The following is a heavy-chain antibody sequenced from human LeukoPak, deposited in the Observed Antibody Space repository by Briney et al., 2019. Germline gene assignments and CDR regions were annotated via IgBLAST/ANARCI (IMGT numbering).Heavy chain of an antibody. J-gene: IGHJ4*02. D-gene: IGHD2-2*02. CDR3: ARDHNGPYTFDY. V-gene: IGHV3-74*01. CDR1: GFTFRSYW. CDR2: INFDGSTT. Sequence: GGSLRLSCAASGFTFRSYWMHWVRQAPEKGLVWVSRINFDGSTTTYADSVKGRFTISRDNAKNTLYLQMNSLRAEDTAVYYCARDHNGPYTFDYWGQGTLVTVSS.